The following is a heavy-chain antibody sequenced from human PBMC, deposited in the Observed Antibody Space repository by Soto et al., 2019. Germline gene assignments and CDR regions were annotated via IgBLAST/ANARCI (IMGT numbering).Heavy chain of an antibody. CDR1: GYTFTSYY. D-gene: IGHD3-22*01. CDR2: INPSGGST. CDR3: ARDDSRGYYHSEYDAFDI. Sequence: GASVKVSCKASGYTFTSYYMHWVRQAPGQGLEWMGIINPSGGSTSYAQKFQGRVTMTRDTSTSTVYMELSSLRSEDTAVYYCARDDSRGYYHSEYDAFDIWGQGTMVTV. V-gene: IGHV1-46*01. J-gene: IGHJ3*02.